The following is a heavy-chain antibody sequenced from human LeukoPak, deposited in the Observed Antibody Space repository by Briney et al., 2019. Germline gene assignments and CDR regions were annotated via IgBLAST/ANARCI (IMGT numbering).Heavy chain of an antibody. CDR3: ARGPTISETGYFDY. CDR2: INHRGDT. V-gene: IGHV4-34*01. Sequence: PSETLSLTCAVYGGSFSAYYWSWIRQSPGKGLEWIAEINHRGDTNYNPSVKSRVSISVDTSKNQFSLKVTSLTAADTAVYYCARGPTISETGYFDYWGQETLDTVSS. D-gene: IGHD1-1*01. J-gene: IGHJ4*03. CDR1: GGSFSAYY.